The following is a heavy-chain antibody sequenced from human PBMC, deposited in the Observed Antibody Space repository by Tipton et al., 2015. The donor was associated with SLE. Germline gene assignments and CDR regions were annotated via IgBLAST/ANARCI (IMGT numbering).Heavy chain of an antibody. Sequence: GSLRLSCVASGFTFSSYAMSWVRQAPGKGLEWVSANSPSGGSTYYADSVKGRFTMSRDNSKKTLYLQMSSLRAEDTAVYYCAKVGQQLVPGYFDYWGQGTLVTVSP. CDR2: NSPSGGST. J-gene: IGHJ4*02. D-gene: IGHD6-13*01. CDR1: GFTFSSYA. CDR3: AKVGQQLVPGYFDY. V-gene: IGHV3-23*01.